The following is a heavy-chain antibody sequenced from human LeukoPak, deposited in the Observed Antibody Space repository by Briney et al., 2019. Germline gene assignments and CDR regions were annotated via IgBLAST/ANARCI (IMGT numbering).Heavy chain of an antibody. CDR1: GFTFSSYA. Sequence: GGSLRLSCAASGFTFSSYAMSWVRQAPGKGLEWVSATSGPGGSRDYADSVKGRSTISRDNSKSTLYLQMNSLRAEDTAIYYCAKKVGLVSAPLYYFDLWGQGTLVTVS. D-gene: IGHD6-6*01. J-gene: IGHJ4*02. CDR2: TSGPGGSR. CDR3: AKKVGLVSAPLYYFDL. V-gene: IGHV3-23*01.